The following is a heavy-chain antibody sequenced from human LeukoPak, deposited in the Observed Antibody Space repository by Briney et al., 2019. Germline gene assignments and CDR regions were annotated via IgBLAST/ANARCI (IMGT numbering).Heavy chain of an antibody. CDR2: TYYRSRWYN. CDR1: GDSVSSNNVA. D-gene: IGHD4-17*01. J-gene: IGHJ4*02. CDR3: ARDHDYGDYDTYEDY. Sequence: SQTLSLTCAISGDSVSSNNVAWNWVRQSPSRGLEWLGRTYYRSRWYNDYAVSVKSRITINPDTSKNQFSLQLNSVTPEDTAVYYCARDHDYGDYDTYEDYWGQGTLVTVS. V-gene: IGHV6-1*01.